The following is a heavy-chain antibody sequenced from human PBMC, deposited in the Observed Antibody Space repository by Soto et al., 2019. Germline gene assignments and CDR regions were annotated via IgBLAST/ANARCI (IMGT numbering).Heavy chain of an antibody. CDR3: ARSRTSSLTPCDY. V-gene: IGHV4-31*03. CDR2: IYYSGST. J-gene: IGHJ4*02. CDR1: GGSISSGGYY. Sequence: QVQLQESGPGLVKPSQTLSLTCTVSGGSISSGGYYWSWIRQHPVKGLEWIGYIYYSGSTYYNPSPKSRVLTSVDTSKNQFSLRRSSVTAAETAVYYCARSRTSSLTPCDYWGQGTLVTVSS. D-gene: IGHD2-2*01.